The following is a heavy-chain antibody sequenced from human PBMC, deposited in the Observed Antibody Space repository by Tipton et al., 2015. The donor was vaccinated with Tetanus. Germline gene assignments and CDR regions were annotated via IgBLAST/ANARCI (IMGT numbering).Heavy chain of an antibody. CDR2: LNPSGSST. J-gene: IGHJ6*04. D-gene: IGHD1-14*01. CDR1: GFTFSDFY. V-gene: IGHV3-11*01. Sequence: SLRLSCTASGFTFSDFYMGWIRQAPGKGLEWVSYLNPSGSSTYYADSVKGRFTISRDSAKNLLFLQMNNLGAEDTAVYYCAKEALGVLNLWGKGTTVIVSS. CDR3: AKEALGVLNL.